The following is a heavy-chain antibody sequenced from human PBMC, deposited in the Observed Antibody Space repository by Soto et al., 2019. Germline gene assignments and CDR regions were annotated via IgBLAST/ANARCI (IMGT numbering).Heavy chain of an antibody. D-gene: IGHD1-20*01. CDR1: GGSFNNSF. V-gene: IGHV4-4*08. CDR3: ARGNNWFLF. CDR2: IYSTGCV. J-gene: IGHJ1*01. Sequence: QVHLQESGPGLVEPSETLSLSCLVSGGSFNNSFWNWIRHTPERGLQWVGYIYSTGCVAYNPSLEARATISRDTARNQVSLRLSSVTSEDTATYCYARGNNWFLFWGQGTPVTVSS.